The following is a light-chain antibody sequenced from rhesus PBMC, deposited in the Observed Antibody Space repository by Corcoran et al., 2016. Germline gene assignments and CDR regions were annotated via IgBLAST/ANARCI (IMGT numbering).Light chain of an antibody. CDR2: KVT. J-gene: IGKJ3*01. Sequence: DIVMTQTPLSLPVTPGEPASISCRSSQSLLHSNGNTYLHWYLQTPGQSPRLLIYKVTNRESGVPYRCSGSESGTDFTLKISRLEPDDVGVYYCMQSTKEFTFGPGTKLDIK. CDR3: MQSTKEFT. V-gene: IGKV2S3*01. CDR1: QSLLHSNGNTY.